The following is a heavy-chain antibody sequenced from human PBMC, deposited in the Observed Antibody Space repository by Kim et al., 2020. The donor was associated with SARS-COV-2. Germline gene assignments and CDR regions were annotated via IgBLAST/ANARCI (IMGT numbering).Heavy chain of an antibody. CDR1: GFTFSNNW. CDR2: IKQDESEK. Sequence: GGSLRLSCAASGFTFSNNWMRWVRQAPGKGLEWVANIKQDESEKYYVDSVKGRFTIFRDNAKNSLFLQMNRLRAEDTAVYFCVRGGVDWNDRSRDDWGQGTLVTVSS. CDR3: VRGGVDWNDRSRDD. D-gene: IGHD1-1*01. V-gene: IGHV3-7*03. J-gene: IGHJ4*02.